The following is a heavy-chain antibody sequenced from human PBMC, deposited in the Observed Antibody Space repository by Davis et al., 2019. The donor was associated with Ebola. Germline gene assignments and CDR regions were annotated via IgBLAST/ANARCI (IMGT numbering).Heavy chain of an antibody. CDR1: GDSVSSHSGA. D-gene: IGHD5-12*01. J-gene: IGHJ4*02. V-gene: IGHV6-1*01. CDR3: ARGWLRSKFDY. Sequence: HSQTLSLTCAISGDSVSSHSGAWNWIRQSPSRGLEWLGRTYYYRSKWYIDYAESVRGRIIINPDTSKNQLSLQVNSVTPEDTAVYYCARGWLRSKFDYWGRGTLVTVS. CDR2: TYYYRSKWYI.